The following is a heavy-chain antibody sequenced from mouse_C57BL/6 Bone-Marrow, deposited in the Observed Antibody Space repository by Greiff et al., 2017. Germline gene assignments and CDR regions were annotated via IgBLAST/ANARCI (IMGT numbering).Heavy chain of an antibody. CDR2: IYPGSGST. V-gene: IGHV1-55*01. CDR1: GYTFTSYW. Sequence: QVQLQQPGAELVQPGASVKMSCKASGYTFTSYWITWVKQRPGQGLEWIGDIYPGSGSTNYNEKFKRKATLTVDTSSSTAYMQLSSLTSEDSAVYYCARYGVAWFAYWGQGTLVTVSA. D-gene: IGHD1-1*02. CDR3: ARYGVAWFAY. J-gene: IGHJ3*01.